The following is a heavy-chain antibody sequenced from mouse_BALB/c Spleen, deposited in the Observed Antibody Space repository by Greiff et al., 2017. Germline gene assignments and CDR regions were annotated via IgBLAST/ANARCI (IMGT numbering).Heavy chain of an antibody. J-gene: IGHJ4*01. CDR3: ARVYYGSSSYYAMDY. Sequence: VQLQESGPGLVAPSQSLSITCTVSGFSLTGYGVNWVRQPPGKGLEWLGMIWGDGSTDYNSALKSRLSISKDNSKSQVFLKMNSLQTDDTARYYCARVYYGSSSYYAMDYWGQGTSVTVSS. CDR1: GFSLTGYG. CDR2: IWGDGST. D-gene: IGHD1-1*01. V-gene: IGHV2-6-7*01.